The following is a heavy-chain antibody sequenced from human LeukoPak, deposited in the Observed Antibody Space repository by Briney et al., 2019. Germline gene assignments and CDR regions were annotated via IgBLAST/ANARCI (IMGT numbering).Heavy chain of an antibody. CDR2: VNLQGST. V-gene: IGHV4-4*02. J-gene: IGHJ4*02. CDR3: AREGGPYRPLDY. Sequence: PSETLSLTCGVSRGSITNTKYWTWVRQPPGKGLEWIGEVNLQGSTNYNPSLMGRVAIAVDTSENHISLQWTSVAAADTAVYYCAREGGPYRPLDYSGQGTLVTVSS. CDR1: RGSITNTKY.